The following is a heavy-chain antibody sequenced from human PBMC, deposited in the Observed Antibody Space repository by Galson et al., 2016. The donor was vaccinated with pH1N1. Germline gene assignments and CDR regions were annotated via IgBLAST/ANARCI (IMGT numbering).Heavy chain of an antibody. CDR3: ASTRPQFRYFDWQKPHSFDY. CDR2: IYFSDSHT. V-gene: IGHV5-51*01. CDR1: GYSLTNYW. Sequence: QSGAEVKKPGESLRISCEGFGYSLTNYWIVWVRQMPGKGLEWMGIIYFSDSHTTYSPSFQGQVTISADKSISPAYLERSSLKASDTATYYCASTRPQFRYFDWQKPHSFDYWGQGTLVTVSS. J-gene: IGHJ4*02. D-gene: IGHD3-9*01.